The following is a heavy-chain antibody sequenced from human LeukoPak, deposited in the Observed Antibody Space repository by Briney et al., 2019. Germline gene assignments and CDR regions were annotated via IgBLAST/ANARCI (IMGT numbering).Heavy chain of an antibody. D-gene: IGHD2-2*01. CDR2: INPNSGDT. J-gene: IGHJ4*02. CDR1: GYTLTGYY. Sequence: ASVRVSFTASGYTLTGYYMHWVRQAPGQGLEWMGWINPNSGDTYFAQNFQGRVTMTRDTSISTAYMELSRLTSADTAVYYCARDQGYCSSASICPADYWGQGTLVTVSS. CDR3: ARDQGYCSSASICPADY. V-gene: IGHV1-2*02.